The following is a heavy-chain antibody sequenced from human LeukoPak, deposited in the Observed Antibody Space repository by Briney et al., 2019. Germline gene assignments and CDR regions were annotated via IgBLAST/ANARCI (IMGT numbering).Heavy chain of an antibody. D-gene: IGHD4-23*01. CDR1: GYTFTSYA. CDR3: ARWNDYGGTHWGY. CDR2: IIPIFGTA. Sequence: ASVKVSCKASGYTFTSYAISWVRQAPGQGLEWXGGIIPIFGTANXAQXFXGRVTITADESTSTAYMELSSLRSEDTAVYYCARWNDYGGTHWGYWGQGTLVTVSS. V-gene: IGHV1-69*13. J-gene: IGHJ4*02.